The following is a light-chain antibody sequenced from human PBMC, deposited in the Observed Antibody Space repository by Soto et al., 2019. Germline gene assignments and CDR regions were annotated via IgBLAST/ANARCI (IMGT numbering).Light chain of an antibody. Sequence: EIVLTQSPATLSLTPGERATLSCRASQSVSSYLAWYQQKPGQAPRLLIYDASNRATGIPARFSGSGSGTDFTLTISSLEPGDFAVYYCQQQHTFGQGTKLEIK. J-gene: IGKJ2*01. CDR2: DAS. CDR3: QQQHT. CDR1: QSVSSY. V-gene: IGKV3-11*01.